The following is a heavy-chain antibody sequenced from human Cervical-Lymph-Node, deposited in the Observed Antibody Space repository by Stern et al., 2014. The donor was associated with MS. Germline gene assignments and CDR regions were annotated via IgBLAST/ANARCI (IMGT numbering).Heavy chain of an antibody. J-gene: IGHJ6*02. CDR3: ASSCSGWDNPYHFYGMDV. V-gene: IGHV1-69*01. D-gene: IGHD6-19*01. Sequence: VQLVESGAEVKKPGSSVKVSCKASGDTLSRYAISWVRQAPGQGLQWMGGIIPISGKENYAQKFQGRVKLIADESTSTAYMELSSLRSEDAAVYYCASSCSGWDNPYHFYGMDVWGQGTTVTVSS. CDR2: IIPISGKE. CDR1: GDTLSRYA.